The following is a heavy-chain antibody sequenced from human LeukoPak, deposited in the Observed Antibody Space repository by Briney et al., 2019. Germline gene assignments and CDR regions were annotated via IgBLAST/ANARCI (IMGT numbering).Heavy chain of an antibody. V-gene: IGHV4-59*08. D-gene: IGHD5-18*01. CDR3: ARHGRGYNYGYGAFDI. J-gene: IGHJ3*02. Sequence: SETLSLTCTVSGGSISSYYWSWIRQPPGKGLEWIGYIHYSGSTNYNPSLKSRVTISVDTSKNQFSLKLSSVTAADTAVYYCARHGRGYNYGYGAFDIWGQGTMVTVSS. CDR1: GGSISSYY. CDR2: IHYSGST.